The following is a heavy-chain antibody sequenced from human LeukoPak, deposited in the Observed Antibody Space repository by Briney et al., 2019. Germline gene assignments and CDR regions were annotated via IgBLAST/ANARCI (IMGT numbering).Heavy chain of an antibody. CDR3: ASNGAGGSYSYYFDN. CDR2: IYSSGST. CDR1: GGSISSGSYY. Sequence: SETLSLTCNVTGGSISSGSYYWSWIRQPAGKGLEWIGRIYSSGSTHYNSSLNSRVTISLDTSKNQFSLKLSSVTASDTAVYYCASNGAGGSYSYYFDNWGQGTLVTVSS. J-gene: IGHJ4*02. V-gene: IGHV4-61*02. D-gene: IGHD1-26*01.